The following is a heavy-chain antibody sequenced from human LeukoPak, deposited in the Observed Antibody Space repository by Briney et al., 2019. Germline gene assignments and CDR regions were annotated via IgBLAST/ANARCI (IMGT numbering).Heavy chain of an antibody. V-gene: IGHV3-23*01. J-gene: IGHJ6*04. D-gene: IGHD3/OR15-3a*01. CDR3: AKKAGLYYYYYGMDV. CDR1: GFTFSSYA. CDR2: ISGSGGST. Sequence: GGSLRLSYAASGFTFSSYAMSWVRQAPGKGLEWVSAISGSGGSTYYADSVKGRFTISRDNSKNTLYLQMNSLRAEDTAVYYCAKKAGLYYYYYGMDVWGKGTTVTVSS.